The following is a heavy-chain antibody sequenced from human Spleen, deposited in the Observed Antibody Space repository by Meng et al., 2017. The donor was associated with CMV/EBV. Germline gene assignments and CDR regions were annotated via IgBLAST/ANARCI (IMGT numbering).Heavy chain of an antibody. Sequence: YISSSSYYWGWVRQPPREGLRFIGSIYYSESTYYNPSLKNRVTISVDTSKNQFSLKLSSVTAADTAVYYCARDPSLYSGSYSPWFDPWGQGTLVTVSS. D-gene: IGHD1-26*01. CDR2: IYYSEST. CDR1: YISSSSYY. CDR3: ARDPSLYSGSYSPWFDP. J-gene: IGHJ5*02. V-gene: IGHV4-39*07.